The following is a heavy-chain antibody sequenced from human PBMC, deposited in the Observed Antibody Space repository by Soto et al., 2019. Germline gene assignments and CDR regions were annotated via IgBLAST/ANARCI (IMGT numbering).Heavy chain of an antibody. V-gene: IGHV1-2*04. J-gene: IGHJ4*02. Sequence: GASVKVSCKASGYTFTGYYMHWVRQAPGQGLEWMGWINPNSGGTNYAQKFQGWVTMTRDTSISTAYMELSRLRSDDTAVYYCASHTPGYSSGWYSPDYWGQGTLVTVSS. CDR2: INPNSGGT. CDR3: ASHTPGYSSGWYSPDY. CDR1: GYTFTGYY. D-gene: IGHD6-19*01.